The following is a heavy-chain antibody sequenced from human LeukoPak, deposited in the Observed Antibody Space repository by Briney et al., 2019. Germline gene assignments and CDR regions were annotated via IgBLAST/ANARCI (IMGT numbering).Heavy chain of an antibody. CDR2: ISGSGDST. D-gene: IGHD6-6*01. V-gene: IGHV3-23*01. J-gene: IGHJ6*03. Sequence: GGSLRLSCAASGFTFSSYAMTWVRQAPGKRLEWVTGISGSGDSTYYADSVKGRFTISRDNSKKTLYLQMNSLRAEDTAVYYCAKEPRYSSSNYYYYYMDVWGKGTTVTVSS. CDR1: GFTFSSYA. CDR3: AKEPRYSSSNYYYYYMDV.